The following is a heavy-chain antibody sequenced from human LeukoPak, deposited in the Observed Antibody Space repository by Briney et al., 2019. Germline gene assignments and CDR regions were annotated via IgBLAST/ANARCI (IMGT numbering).Heavy chain of an antibody. CDR1: GFTFSSYG. Sequence: QPGGSLRLSCAASGFTFSSYGMHWVRQATGKGLEWVAFIRHDGSNKYYADSVKGRFTISRDNSKNTLYLQMNSLRAEDTAVYYCAKTPVGGSGSPFDYWGQGTLVTVSS. CDR2: IRHDGSNK. CDR3: AKTPVGGSGSPFDY. V-gene: IGHV3-30*02. J-gene: IGHJ4*02. D-gene: IGHD3-10*01.